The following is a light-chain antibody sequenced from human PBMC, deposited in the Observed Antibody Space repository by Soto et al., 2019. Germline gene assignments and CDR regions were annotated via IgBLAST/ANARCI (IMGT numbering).Light chain of an antibody. Sequence: QSVLTQPPSASGTPGQRVTISCSGSSSNIGSNYVYWYQRLPGTAPKLLIYRTDQRPSGVPDRFSGSKSAASASLAISGRRSEDEADYYCAAWDDSLSGVVFGGGTKLTVL. CDR1: SSNIGSNY. J-gene: IGLJ2*01. V-gene: IGLV1-47*01. CDR3: AAWDDSLSGVV. CDR2: RTD.